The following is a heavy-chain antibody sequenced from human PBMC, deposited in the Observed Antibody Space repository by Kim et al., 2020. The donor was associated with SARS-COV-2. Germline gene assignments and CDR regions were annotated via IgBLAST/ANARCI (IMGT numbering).Heavy chain of an antibody. CDR2: MHYTGST. J-gene: IGHJ4*02. V-gene: IGHV4-39*02. Sequence: SETLSLTCTVSGGSISSTNHYWGWIRQPPGKGLEWIGHMHYTGSTYYNPSLKSRVTISVDTSKNHFSLKLNFVTAADTAVYFCARINWGSSSPSPFGDWGQGTLVTVSS. D-gene: IGHD3-16*01. CDR3: ARINWGSSSPSPFGD. CDR1: GGSISSTNHY.